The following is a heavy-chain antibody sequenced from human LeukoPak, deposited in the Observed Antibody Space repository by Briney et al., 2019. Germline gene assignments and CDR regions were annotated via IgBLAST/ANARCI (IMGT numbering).Heavy chain of an antibody. Sequence: SVKVSCKASGGTFSSYAISWVRQAPGQGREWMGRIIPILGVANYAQKFQGRVTITADKSTSTAYMELSSLRSEDTAVYYCASVITMVRGPTPPNYYYGMDVWGQGTTVTVSS. CDR3: ASVITMVRGPTPPNYYYGMDV. J-gene: IGHJ6*02. CDR1: GGTFSSYA. CDR2: IIPILGVA. D-gene: IGHD3-10*01. V-gene: IGHV1-69*04.